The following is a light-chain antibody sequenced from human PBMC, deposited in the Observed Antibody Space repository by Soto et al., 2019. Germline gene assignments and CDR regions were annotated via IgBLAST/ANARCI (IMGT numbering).Light chain of an antibody. CDR1: SRDIGFYNY. V-gene: IGLV2-14*01. J-gene: IGLJ1*01. Sequence: QSVLTQPASVSGSPGQSITISCTGTSRDIGFYNYVSWYQQHPGKAPKLTIYEVAKRPSGVSSRFSGSKSGNTASLTISGLQAEDEADYHCSSYTNTGTLYVFGTGTKLTVL. CDR3: SSYTNTGTLYV. CDR2: EVA.